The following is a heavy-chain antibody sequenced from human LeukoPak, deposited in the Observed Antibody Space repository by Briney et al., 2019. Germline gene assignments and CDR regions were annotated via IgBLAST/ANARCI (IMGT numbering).Heavy chain of an antibody. Sequence: VASVKVSCKASGGTFSSYAISWVRQAPGQGLEWMGGIIPIFGTANYAQKFQGRVTITADKSTSTAYMELSSLRSEDTAVYYCASAPTRSAFDIWGQGTMVTVSS. CDR3: ASAPTRSAFDI. V-gene: IGHV1-69*06. CDR1: GGTFSSYA. J-gene: IGHJ3*02. CDR2: IIPIFGTA.